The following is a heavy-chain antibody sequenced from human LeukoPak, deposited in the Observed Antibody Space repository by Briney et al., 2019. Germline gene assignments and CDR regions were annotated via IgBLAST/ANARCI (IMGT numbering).Heavy chain of an antibody. V-gene: IGHV3-21*01. CDR2: ISSSSSYI. D-gene: IGHD3-3*01. CDR1: GFTFDDYT. J-gene: IGHJ4*02. CDR3: ARPREPHILEWFTDCGF. Sequence: PGGSLRLSCAASGFTFDDYTMHWVRQAPGKGLEWVSSISSSSSYIYYADSVKGRFTISRDNAKNSLYLQMNSLRAEDTAVYYCARPREPHILEWFTDCGFWGQGTLVTVSS.